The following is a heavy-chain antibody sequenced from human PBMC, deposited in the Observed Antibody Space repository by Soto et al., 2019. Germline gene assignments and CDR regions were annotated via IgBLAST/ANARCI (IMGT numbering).Heavy chain of an antibody. J-gene: IGHJ4*02. D-gene: IGHD6-13*01. CDR3: AKQPTYSSSWLPQLYYFDY. CDR2: ISYDGSNK. V-gene: IGHV3-30*18. Sequence: GGSLRLSCAASGFTFSSYGMHWVRQAPGKGLEWVAVISYDGSNKYYADSVKGRFTISRDNSKNTLYLQMNSLRAEDTAVYYCAKQPTYSSSWLPQLYYFDYWGQGTLVTVSS. CDR1: GFTFSSYG.